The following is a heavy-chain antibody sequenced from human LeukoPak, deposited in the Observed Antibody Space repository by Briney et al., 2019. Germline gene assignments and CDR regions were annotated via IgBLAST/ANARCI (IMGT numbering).Heavy chain of an antibody. Sequence: PSETLSLTCTVSGGSISSSSYYWGWSRQPPGKGLEWIGSIYYSGSTYYNPSLKSRVTISVDTSKNQFSLKLSSVTAADTAVYYCARDRRTKIPSGWYGRVFDYWGQGTLVTVSS. D-gene: IGHD6-19*01. CDR2: IYYSGST. J-gene: IGHJ4*02. CDR3: ARDRRTKIPSGWYGRVFDY. CDR1: GGSISSSSYY. V-gene: IGHV4-39*07.